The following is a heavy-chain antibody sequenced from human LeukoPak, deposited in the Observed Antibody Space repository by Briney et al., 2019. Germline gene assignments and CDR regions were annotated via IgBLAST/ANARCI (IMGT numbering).Heavy chain of an antibody. Sequence: PSETLSLTCAVSGGSISSSSYYWGWIRQPPGKGLEWIGSIYYSGSTYYNPSLKSRVTISVDTSKNQFSLKLSSVTAADTAVYYCARRRGQYYYDSSGYSYYFDYWGQGTLVTVSS. D-gene: IGHD3-22*01. CDR1: GGSISSSSYY. CDR3: ARRRGQYYYDSSGYSYYFDY. CDR2: IYYSGST. V-gene: IGHV4-39*01. J-gene: IGHJ4*02.